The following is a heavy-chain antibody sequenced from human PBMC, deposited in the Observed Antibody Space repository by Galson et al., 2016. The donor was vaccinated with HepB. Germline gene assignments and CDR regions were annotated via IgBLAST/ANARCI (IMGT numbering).Heavy chain of an antibody. J-gene: IGHJ4*02. CDR2: TYYRSQWYS. Sequence: CAISGDSVSRKSSAWNWIRQSPSRGLEWLGRTYYRSQWYSDSAVSVESRITIYPDTSKNHFSLQLNSVTHEDTAVYYYARDRLADGSSLGFDSWGQGTLVTVSS. CDR1: GDSVSRKSSA. D-gene: IGHD6-6*01. CDR3: ARDRLADGSSLGFDS. V-gene: IGHV6-1*01.